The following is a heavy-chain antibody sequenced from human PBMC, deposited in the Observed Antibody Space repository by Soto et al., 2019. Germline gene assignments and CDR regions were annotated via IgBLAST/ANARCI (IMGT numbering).Heavy chain of an antibody. V-gene: IGHV4-61*01. CDR1: GGSVSSGSCY. Sequence: PSETLSLTCSVSGGSVSSGSCYWSWIRQPPGKGLEWIGYIYYSGSAKYNPSLKSRVTISVDTSKNQFSLNLTSVTAADTAVYYCARELGHQLEPNVYFDYWGQGATVTVYS. D-gene: IGHD6-13*01. J-gene: IGHJ4*02. CDR2: IYYSGSA. CDR3: ARELGHQLEPNVYFDY.